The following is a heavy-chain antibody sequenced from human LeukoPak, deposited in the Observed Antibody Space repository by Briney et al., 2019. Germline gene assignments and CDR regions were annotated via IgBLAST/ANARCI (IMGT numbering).Heavy chain of an antibody. CDR1: GFTFSTYW. CDR3: ARGAAISVAGTTYYYFYGMDV. J-gene: IGHJ6*02. Sequence: GGSLRLSCAASGFTFSTYWMSWVRQAPGKGLGWVANIKQDGSERYYVDSVKGRFTISRDNPKNTLFLQMNSLSAEDSAVYFCARGAAISVAGTTYYYFYGMDVWGQGTTVTVSS. V-gene: IGHV3-7*03. CDR2: IKQDGSER. D-gene: IGHD6-13*01.